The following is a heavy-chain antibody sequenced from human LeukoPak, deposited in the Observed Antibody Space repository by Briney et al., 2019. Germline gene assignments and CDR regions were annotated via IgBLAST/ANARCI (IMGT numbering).Heavy chain of an antibody. V-gene: IGHV1-18*01. CDR2: LSASIGNT. CDR1: GYTFTSYG. D-gene: IGHD3-10*01. CDR3: ARGRGVLLWFGESPPGDGMDV. J-gene: IGHJ6*02. Sequence: ASVKVSCKASGYTFTSYGISWVRQPLGQGLGWLGGLSASIGNTNYAQKLQGRVTMTTDTSTSTAYMELGSLRSDDTAVYYCARGRGVLLWFGESPPGDGMDVWGQGTTVTVSS.